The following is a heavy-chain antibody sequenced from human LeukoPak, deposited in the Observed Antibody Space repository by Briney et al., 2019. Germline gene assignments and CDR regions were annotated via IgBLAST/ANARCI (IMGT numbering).Heavy chain of an antibody. CDR3: AKAFYYDSSGRDDYFDY. V-gene: IGHV1-24*01. CDR2: FDPEDGET. D-gene: IGHD3-22*01. CDR1: GYTLTELS. Sequence: ASVRVSCKVSGYTLTELSMHWVRQAPGKGLEWMGGFDPEDGETIYAQKFQGRVTMTEDTSTDTAYMELSSLRSEDTAVYSCAKAFYYDSSGRDDYFDYWGQGTLVTVSS. J-gene: IGHJ4*02.